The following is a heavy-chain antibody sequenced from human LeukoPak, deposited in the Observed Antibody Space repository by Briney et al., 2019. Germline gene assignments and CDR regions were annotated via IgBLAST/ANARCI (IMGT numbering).Heavy chain of an antibody. J-gene: IGHJ3*02. CDR2: IYPNSGAT. V-gene: IGHV1-2*02. CDR3: ARTPIHYDTSGSTWGAFDI. CDR1: GYTFTAYY. Sequence: GASVKVSCKASGYTFTAYYMHWVRRAPGQGLEWMGWIYPNSGATKYAQKFQGRVTLTRDTSISTAYMEVSRLISDDTAVYYCARTPIHYDTSGSTWGAFDIWGQGTMVTVSS. D-gene: IGHD3-22*01.